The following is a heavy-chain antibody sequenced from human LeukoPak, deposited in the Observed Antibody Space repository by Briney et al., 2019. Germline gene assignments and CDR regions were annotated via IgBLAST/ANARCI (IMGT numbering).Heavy chain of an antibody. CDR2: IKNKDNNYAT. CDR3: ARVRGGNWYAFDL. V-gene: IGHV3-72*01. J-gene: IGHJ3*01. D-gene: IGHD3-16*01. Sequence: PGGSLRLSCAVSGLTFNYYFMDWIRQAPGKGLEWVGRIKNKDNNYATEYAATVRGRFIISGDDSKNSLYLQMNGLKTDDTAVYYCARVRGGNWYAFDLWGQGTMVSVSS. CDR1: GLTFNYYF.